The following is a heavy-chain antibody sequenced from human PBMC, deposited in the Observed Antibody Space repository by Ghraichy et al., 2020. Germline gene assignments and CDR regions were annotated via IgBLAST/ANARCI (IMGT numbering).Heavy chain of an antibody. J-gene: IGHJ2*01. CDR2: ISHTRTYT. D-gene: IGHD6-25*01. CDR3: ARHQIAAAGSGYWYFDL. V-gene: IGHV3-11*06. CDR1: GFTFNDYY. Sequence: LSLTCAASGFTFNDYYMAWIRQAPGKGLEWLSYISHTRTYTNYADSVKGRFTISRDNDNNSVYLQMHSLRVEDTALYYCARHQIAAAGSGYWYFDLWGRGTPVTVSS.